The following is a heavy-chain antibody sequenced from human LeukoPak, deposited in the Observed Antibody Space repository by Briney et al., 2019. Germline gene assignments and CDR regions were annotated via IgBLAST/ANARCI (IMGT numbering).Heavy chain of an antibody. Sequence: GGSLTLSCAASGFTVSSNYMSWLRQAPGKGLEWVSVIYSGGTTYYAHSVKGRFTISRDNSNTTLYLKINRLRAEDTAVSYCAKNYYDSRPRLSAFDIWGQGPRVTVSS. CDR1: GFTVSSNY. CDR3: AKNYYDSRPRLSAFDI. V-gene: IGHV3-66*02. CDR2: IYSGGTT. D-gene: IGHD3-22*01. J-gene: IGHJ3*02.